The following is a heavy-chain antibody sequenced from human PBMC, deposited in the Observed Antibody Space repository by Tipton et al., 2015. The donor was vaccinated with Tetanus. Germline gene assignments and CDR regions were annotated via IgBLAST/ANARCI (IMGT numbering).Heavy chain of an antibody. V-gene: IGHV3-53*01. J-gene: IGHJ4*02. CDR3: ATDEYINGWFRS. Sequence: GSLRLSCAASGFSVSNNYMSWVRQAPGKGLEWVSVIYIGGSIYYTDSVKGRFTISRDNSKNTLFLQMNSLRVEGTAVYYCATDEYINGWFRSWGQGTQVTVSS. CDR2: IYIGGSI. CDR1: GFSVSNNY. D-gene: IGHD6-19*01.